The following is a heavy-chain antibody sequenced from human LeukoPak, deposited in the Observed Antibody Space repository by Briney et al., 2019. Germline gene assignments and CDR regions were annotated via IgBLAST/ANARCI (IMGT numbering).Heavy chain of an antibody. V-gene: IGHV3-64*01. J-gene: IGHJ4*02. D-gene: IGHD3-22*01. CDR2: ISSNGGGT. CDR3: ARDAGGYYAY. Sequence: PGGSLRLSCAASGFTFSSYAMHWVRQAPGKGLEYVSAISSNGGGTYYANSVKGRFTISRDNSKNTLYLQMGSLRTEDMAVYYCARDAGGYYAYWGQGTLVTVSS. CDR1: GFTFSSYA.